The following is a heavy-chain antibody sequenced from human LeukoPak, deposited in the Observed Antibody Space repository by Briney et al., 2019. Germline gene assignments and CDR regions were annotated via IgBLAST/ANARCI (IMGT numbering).Heavy chain of an antibody. CDR2: SNWNGGSQ. CDR1: GFTFSSYA. D-gene: IGHD6-19*01. V-gene: IGHV3-20*04. Sequence: GGSLRLSCAASGFTFSSYAMSWVRKAPGKGLEWVSGSNWNGGSQGYADSVKGRFTISRDNAKNSLYLQMNSLRAEDTALYYCARDSSGPFDYWGQGTLVTVSS. CDR3: ARDSSGPFDY. J-gene: IGHJ4*02.